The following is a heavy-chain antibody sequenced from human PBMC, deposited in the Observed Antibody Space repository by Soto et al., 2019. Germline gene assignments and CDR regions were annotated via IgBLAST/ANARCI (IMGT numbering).Heavy chain of an antibody. D-gene: IGHD5-18*01. CDR3: ARASWLQLWFDY. Sequence: QVQLVESGGGVVQPGRSLRLSCAASGFTFSSYGMHWVRQAPGKGLEWVAVIWYDGSNKYYADSVKGRFTISRDNSKNTLYLQMNSLRAEDTAVYYCARASWLQLWFDYWGQGTLVTVSS. J-gene: IGHJ5*01. CDR1: GFTFSSYG. CDR2: IWYDGSNK. V-gene: IGHV3-33*01.